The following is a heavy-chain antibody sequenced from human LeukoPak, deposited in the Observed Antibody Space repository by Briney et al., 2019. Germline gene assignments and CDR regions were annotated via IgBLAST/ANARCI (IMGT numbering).Heavy chain of an antibody. J-gene: IGHJ5*02. CDR3: ARDFEWEHNWSDP. D-gene: IGHD3-3*01. Sequence: RTGGSLRLSCAASGFTFSSYAMHWVRQAPGKGLEWVAVISYDGSNKYYADSVKGRFTISRDNSKNTLYLQMNSLRAEDTAVYYCARDFEWEHNWSDPWGQGTLVTVSS. CDR2: ISYDGSNK. CDR1: GFTFSSYA. V-gene: IGHV3-30*04.